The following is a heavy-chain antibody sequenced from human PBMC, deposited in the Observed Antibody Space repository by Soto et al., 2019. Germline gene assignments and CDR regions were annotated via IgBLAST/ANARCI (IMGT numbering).Heavy chain of an antibody. CDR3: ARTWRIAVAGTNNCLDP. D-gene: IGHD6-19*01. J-gene: IGHJ5*02. V-gene: IGHV1-18*04. CDR2: ISAYNGNT. CDR1: GYTFTSYG. Sequence: QVQLVQSGAEVKKPGASVKVSCKASGYTFTSYGISWVRQAPGQGLEWMGWISAYNGNTHYAQKLQGRVTMTTDTSTSTAYMELRSLRFDDTAVYYCARTWRIAVAGTNNCLDPWGQGTLVTVSS.